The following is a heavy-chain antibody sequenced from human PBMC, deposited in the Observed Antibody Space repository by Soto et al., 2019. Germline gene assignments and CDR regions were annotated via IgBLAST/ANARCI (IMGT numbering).Heavy chain of an antibody. CDR2: IYYSGST. J-gene: IGHJ6*02. V-gene: IGHV4-30-4*01. D-gene: IGHD3-3*01. Sequence: KPSETLSLTXTVSGGSISSGDYYWSWIRQPPGKGLERIGYIYYSGSTYYNPSLKSRVTISVDTSKNQFSLKLSSVTAADTAVYYCARDNILGILYGGMDVWGQGTTVTVSS. CDR1: GGSISSGDYY. CDR3: ARDNILGILYGGMDV.